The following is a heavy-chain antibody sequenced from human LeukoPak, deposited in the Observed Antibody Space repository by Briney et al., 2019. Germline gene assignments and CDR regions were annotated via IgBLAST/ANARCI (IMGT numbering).Heavy chain of an antibody. CDR3: ARDAMCDF. CDR1: GYTFSDYY. CDR2: INPNSGDT. J-gene: IGHJ4*02. D-gene: IGHD2-2*01. V-gene: IGHV1-2*02. Sequence: GASVKVSCKASGYTFSDYYMHWVRQAPGQEVEWIVWINPNSGDTMYGQKFQGRVTMTRDTSISTAYMDLNRLRSDDTAVYYCARDAMCDFWGQGTLVSVSS.